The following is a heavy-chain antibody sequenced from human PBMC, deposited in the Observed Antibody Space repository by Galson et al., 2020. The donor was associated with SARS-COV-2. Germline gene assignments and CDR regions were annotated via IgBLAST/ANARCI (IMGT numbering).Heavy chain of an antibody. J-gene: IGHJ3*02. CDR3: TTLTYYYDSSGYPNDAFDI. Sequence: GGSLRLSCAASGFTFSNAWMSWVSQAQGKGLEWVGRIKTKTDGGTTDYAEPVKGRFTISRDDSKNTLYLQMNSLKTEDTAVYYCTTLTYYYDSSGYPNDAFDIWGQGTMVTVSS. CDR2: IKTKTDGGTT. D-gene: IGHD3-22*01. V-gene: IGHV3-15*01. CDR1: GFTFSNAW.